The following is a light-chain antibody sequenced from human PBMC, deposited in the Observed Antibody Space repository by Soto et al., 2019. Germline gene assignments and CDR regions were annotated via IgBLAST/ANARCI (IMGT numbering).Light chain of an antibody. CDR3: QQYKKDSEA. V-gene: IGKV1-5*03. Sequence: IRMTQSASSLSGSVGKRLTIPCRARQTVXSWLGWYQQKPGKAPKLLXDKASTLNRGSPSRFSGSGSGTEFTLPISSRHPEDCVSYYCQQYKKDSEAFGQGTKVDIK. CDR1: QTVXSW. CDR2: KAS. J-gene: IGKJ1*01.